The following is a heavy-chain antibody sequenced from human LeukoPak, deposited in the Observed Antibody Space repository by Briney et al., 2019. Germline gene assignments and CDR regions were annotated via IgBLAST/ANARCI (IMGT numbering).Heavy chain of an antibody. Sequence: SETLSLTYAVYGGSFSGYYWSWIRQPPGKGLEWIGETNHSGSTNYNPSFKSRVTISVDTSKNQFSLKLSSVTAADTAVYYCARGVMGPAAIQYFQHWGQGTLVTVSS. V-gene: IGHV4-34*01. J-gene: IGHJ1*01. D-gene: IGHD2-2*01. CDR2: TNHSGST. CDR3: ARGVMGPAAIQYFQH. CDR1: GGSFSGYY.